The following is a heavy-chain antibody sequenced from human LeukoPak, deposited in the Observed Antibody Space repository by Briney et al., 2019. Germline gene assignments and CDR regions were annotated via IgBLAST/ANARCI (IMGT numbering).Heavy chain of an antibody. CDR1: GGTFSSYA. V-gene: IGHV1-69*04. Sequence: GASVKVSCKASGGTFSSYAISWVRQAPGQGLEWMGRIIPILGIANYAQKFQDRVTITADKSTSTAYMELSSLRSEDTAVYYCARDLTMVRGLPDYWGQGTLVTVSS. J-gene: IGHJ4*02. CDR3: ARDLTMVRGLPDY. CDR2: IIPILGIA. D-gene: IGHD3-10*01.